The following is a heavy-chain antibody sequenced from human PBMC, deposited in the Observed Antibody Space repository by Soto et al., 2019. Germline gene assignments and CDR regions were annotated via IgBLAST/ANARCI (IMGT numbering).Heavy chain of an antibody. J-gene: IGHJ3*02. CDR3: ARPELRFSTHDAFDI. CDR2: IYHSGST. V-gene: IGHV4-4*02. D-gene: IGHD3-3*01. Sequence: QVQLQESGPGLVKPSGTLSLTCAVSGGSISSSNWWSWVRKPPGKGLEWIGEIYHSGSTNYNRSLKNRVTISVDKSENQFSLKLSSVPAADTAVYYCARPELRFSTHDAFDIWGQGTMVTVSS. CDR1: GGSISSSNW.